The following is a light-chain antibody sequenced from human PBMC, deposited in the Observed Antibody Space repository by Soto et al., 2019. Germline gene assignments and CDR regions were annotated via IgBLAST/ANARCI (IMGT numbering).Light chain of an antibody. V-gene: IGKV1-9*01. CDR3: QQLISYPLN. CDR2: AAS. J-gene: IGKJ4*01. Sequence: DIHLTQSPSFLSASLGDRVTITCRASQAISNYLAWYQQKPGKAPKVRISAASTLQRGGPSRFSGSGSATEVTITISSLQPEDSATYDCQQLISYPLNFGGGTKVDIK. CDR1: QAISNY.